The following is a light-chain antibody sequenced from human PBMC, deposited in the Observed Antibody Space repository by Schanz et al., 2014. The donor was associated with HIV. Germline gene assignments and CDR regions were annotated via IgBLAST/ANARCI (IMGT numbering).Light chain of an antibody. CDR1: SSDIGAYNY. J-gene: IGLJ2*01. CDR3: SSYTSSGTQV. CDR2: DVS. Sequence: QSALTQPPSASGSPGQSVTISCTGTSSDIGAYNYVSWYQQHPGRAPKLVISDVSSRPSGVSNRFSGSKSGNTASLTISGLQAEDEADYYCSSYTSSGTQVFGSGTKLTVL. V-gene: IGLV2-14*03.